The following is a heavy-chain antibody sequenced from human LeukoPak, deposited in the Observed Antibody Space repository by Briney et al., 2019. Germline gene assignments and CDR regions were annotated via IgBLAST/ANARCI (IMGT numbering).Heavy chain of an antibody. D-gene: IGHD1-26*01. CDR1: GYTFTSYY. V-gene: IGHV1-46*01. CDR2: INPSGGST. J-gene: IGHJ4*02. CDR3: AREGGSYYYLDY. Sequence: GASVKVSCKASGYTFTSYYMHWVRQAPGQGLEWMGIINPSGGSTSYAQKFQGRVTMTRDMSMSTVYMELSSLRSEDTAVYYCAREGGSYYYLDYWGQGTLVTVSS.